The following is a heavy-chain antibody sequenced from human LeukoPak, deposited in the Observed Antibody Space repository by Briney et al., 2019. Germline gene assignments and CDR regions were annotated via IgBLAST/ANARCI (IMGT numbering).Heavy chain of an antibody. CDR3: ARHLGYGDYYFYGMDV. V-gene: IGHV4-59*08. CDR2: VHYSGAT. CDR1: GDSISGYF. J-gene: IGHJ6*02. Sequence: SETLSLTCTVSGDSISGYFWSWIRQTPGKGLEWIGYVHYSGATNYNPSFKSRVTMSVDTSKDQFSLKLNSVNAADTAMYYCARHLGYGDYYFYGMDVWGQGTTVTVSS. D-gene: IGHD4-17*01.